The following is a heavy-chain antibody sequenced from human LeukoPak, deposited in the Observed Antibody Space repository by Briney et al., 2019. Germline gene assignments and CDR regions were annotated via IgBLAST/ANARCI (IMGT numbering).Heavy chain of an antibody. V-gene: IGHV4-38-2*02. D-gene: IGHD3-22*01. Sequence: PSETLSLTCTVSGYSISSGYYWGWIRQPPGKGLEWIGSIYHSGSTYYNPSLKSRVTISVDKSKNQFSLKLSSVTAADTAVYYCARAGDVVVITDAFDIWGQGTMVTVSS. J-gene: IGHJ3*02. CDR2: IYHSGST. CDR1: GYSISSGYY. CDR3: ARAGDVVVITDAFDI.